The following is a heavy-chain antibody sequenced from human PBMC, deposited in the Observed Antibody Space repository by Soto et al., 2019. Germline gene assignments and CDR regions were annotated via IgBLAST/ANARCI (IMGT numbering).Heavy chain of an antibody. J-gene: IGHJ3*02. CDR2: IWYDGSNK. V-gene: IGHV3-33*01. Sequence: GGSLRLSCAASGFTFSSYGMHWVRQAPGKGLEWVAVIWYDGSNKYYADSVKGRFTISRDNSKNTLYLQMNSLRAEDTAVYYCARDYYDSSGPFDIWGQGTMVTVSS. D-gene: IGHD3-22*01. CDR3: ARDYYDSSGPFDI. CDR1: GFTFSSYG.